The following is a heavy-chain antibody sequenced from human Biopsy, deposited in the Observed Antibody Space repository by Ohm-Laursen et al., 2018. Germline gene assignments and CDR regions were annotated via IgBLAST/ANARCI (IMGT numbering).Heavy chain of an antibody. CDR3: AGRPWPNAFDI. CDR1: GGPFSSYY. Sequence: SETLSLTCLVSGGPFSSYYWNWIRQPPGKGLEWIGYIYNTGSTIYNPSIKSRVIMSVDTSKTQFSLSLSSVTAADTAVYYCAGRPWPNAFDIWGQGTMVTVSS. J-gene: IGHJ3*02. CDR2: IYNTGST. V-gene: IGHV4-59*01. D-gene: IGHD5-12*01.